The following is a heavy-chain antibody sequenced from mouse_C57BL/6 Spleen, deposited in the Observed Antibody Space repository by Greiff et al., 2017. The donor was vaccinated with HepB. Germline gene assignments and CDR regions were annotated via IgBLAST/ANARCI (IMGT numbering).Heavy chain of an antibody. Sequence: QVQLQQPGAELVKPGASVKMSCKASGYTFTSYWITWVKQRPGQGLEWIGDIYPGSGSTNYNEKLKSKATLTVDTSSSTAYMQLSSLTSEDSAVYYCARRGITTVVDPFAYWGQGTLVTVSA. J-gene: IGHJ3*01. V-gene: IGHV1-55*01. CDR1: GYTFTSYW. D-gene: IGHD1-1*01. CDR2: IYPGSGST. CDR3: ARRGITTVVDPFAY.